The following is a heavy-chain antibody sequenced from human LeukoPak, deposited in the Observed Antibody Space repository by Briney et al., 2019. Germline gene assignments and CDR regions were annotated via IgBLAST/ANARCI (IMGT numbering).Heavy chain of an antibody. CDR2: IRYDGSNK. V-gene: IGHV3-30*02. CDR1: GFTFSSYG. CDR3: AKDNCSGGSCYFRDIDY. J-gene: IGHJ4*02. D-gene: IGHD2-15*01. Sequence: GGSLRLSCAASGFTFSSYGMHWVRQAPGKGLEWGAFIRYDGSNKYYADSVKGRFTISRDNSKNTLYLQMNSLRAEDTAVYYCAKDNCSGGSCYFRDIDYWGQGTLVTVSS.